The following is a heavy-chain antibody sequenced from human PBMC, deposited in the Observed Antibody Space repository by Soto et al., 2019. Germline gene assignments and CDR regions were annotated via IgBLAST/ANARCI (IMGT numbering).Heavy chain of an antibody. D-gene: IGHD2-21*02. CDR3: ARSIVVVTALDY. CDR2: INAIFGTA. V-gene: IGHV1-69*05. CDR1: GGTFSSYA. J-gene: IGHJ4*02. Sequence: GASVKVSCKASGGTFSSYAISCVRQAPGQGLEWMGGINAIFGTANYSQKFQGRVTITTDTSASTAYMELSSLRSEDTAVYYCARSIVVVTALDYWGQGTLVTVSS.